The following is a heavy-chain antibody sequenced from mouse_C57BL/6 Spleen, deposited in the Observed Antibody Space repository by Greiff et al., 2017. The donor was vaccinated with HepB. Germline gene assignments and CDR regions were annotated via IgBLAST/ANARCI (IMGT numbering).Heavy chain of an antibody. J-gene: IGHJ4*01. CDR2: IDPSDSYT. D-gene: IGHD1-1*01. CDR1: GYTFTSYW. Sequence: VQLQQPGAELVKPGASVKLSCKASGYTFTSYWMQWVKQRPGQGLEWIGEIDPSDSYTNYNQKFKGKATLTVDTASSTAYMQLSSLTSEDSAVYYCARRDSSQSYCAIDYWGQGTSVTVSS. V-gene: IGHV1-50*01. CDR3: ARRDSSQSYCAIDY.